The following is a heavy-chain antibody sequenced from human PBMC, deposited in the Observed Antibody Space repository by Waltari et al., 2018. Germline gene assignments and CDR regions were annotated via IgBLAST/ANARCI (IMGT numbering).Heavy chain of an antibody. CDR2: GYTTGIA. CDR1: GASISSSY. J-gene: IGHJ4*02. CDR3: ARDANYGTGTFDS. D-gene: IGHD3-10*01. Sequence: QVQLQESGPGLVKPSETLSLTCIVSGASISSSYWSWIRQPPGEALEWIGSGYTTGIANYNPSLTRRVTISLDTSKNQFSLRLNSVTATDTAVYYCARDANYGTGTFDSWGQGTLVTVSS. V-gene: IGHV4-4*09.